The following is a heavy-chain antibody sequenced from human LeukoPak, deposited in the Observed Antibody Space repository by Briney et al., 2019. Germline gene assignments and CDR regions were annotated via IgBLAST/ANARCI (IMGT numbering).Heavy chain of an antibody. CDR2: IIPIFGTA. CDR3: ARELRALKSFNAFDI. J-gene: IGHJ3*02. CDR1: GGTFSSYA. V-gene: IGHV1-69*01. Sequence: ASVKVSCKASGGTFSSYAISWVRQAPGQGLEWMGGIIPIFGTANYAQKFQGRVTITADESTSTAYMELSSLRSEDTAVYYCARELRALKSFNAFDIWGQGTMVTVSS.